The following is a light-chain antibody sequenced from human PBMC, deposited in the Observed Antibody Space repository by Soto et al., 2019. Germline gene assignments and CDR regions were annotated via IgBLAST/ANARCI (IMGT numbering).Light chain of an antibody. J-gene: IGKJ2*01. V-gene: IGKV3-11*01. Sequence: EIVLTQSPATLSLSPGERATLSCRASQSVSSYLAWYQQKPGQAPRLLIYDASNRATGIPARFSGSGSGTDFTLTISSIEPQDFAVYYCQQRSNWPPYTFGQGTKLEIK. CDR1: QSVSSY. CDR2: DAS. CDR3: QQRSNWPPYT.